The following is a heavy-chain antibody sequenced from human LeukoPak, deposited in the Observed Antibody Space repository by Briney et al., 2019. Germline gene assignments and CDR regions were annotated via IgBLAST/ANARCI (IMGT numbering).Heavy chain of an antibody. J-gene: IGHJ4*02. Sequence: PETLSLTCAVSGGSITSHSWWSWVRQPPGKGLEWIGEIYHGGDTNYDPSVKSRVTMSVDKSKNHFSLNLRSVTAADTAIYYCASHVTVLGTRGFDYWGQGILVTVSS. V-gene: IGHV4-4*03. CDR1: GGSITSHSW. D-gene: IGHD6-19*01. CDR3: ASHVTVLGTRGFDY. CDR2: IYHGGDT.